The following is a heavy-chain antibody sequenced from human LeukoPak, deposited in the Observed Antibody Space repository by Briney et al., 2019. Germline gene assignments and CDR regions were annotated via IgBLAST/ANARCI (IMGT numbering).Heavy chain of an antibody. CDR1: GASISTSHW. Sequence: SGTLSLTCDVSGASISTSHWWSWVRQTPGKGLEWIGDIYPPGGNNYTPSLKSRVYISLDRSKNQISLKLTSVTAADTAVYYCARGHFNERFGYTTWFDTWGQGTPVTVSS. J-gene: IGHJ5*02. V-gene: IGHV4-4*02. CDR2: IYPPGGN. CDR3: ARGHFNERFGYTTWFDT. D-gene: IGHD1-1*01.